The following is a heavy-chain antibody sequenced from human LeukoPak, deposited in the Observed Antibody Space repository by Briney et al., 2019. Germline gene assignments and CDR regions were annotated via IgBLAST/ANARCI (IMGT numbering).Heavy chain of an antibody. D-gene: IGHD3-22*01. Sequence: PGGSLRLSCVASVSSGLTHWMNWVRQAPGKGLEWVAIIKEDGSDKYYVDSVKGRFTISRDNAKNSVYLQMNSLRVEDTAVYYCARAYYDSSGYYSFVHWGQGTLVTVSS. CDR3: ARAYYDSSGYYSFVH. J-gene: IGHJ4*02. CDR2: IKEDGSDK. V-gene: IGHV3-7*01. CDR1: VSSGLTHW.